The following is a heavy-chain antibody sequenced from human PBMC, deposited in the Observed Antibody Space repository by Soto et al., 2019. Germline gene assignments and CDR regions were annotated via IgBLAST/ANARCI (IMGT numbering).Heavy chain of an antibody. V-gene: IGHV1-69*02. D-gene: IGHD3-10*01. CDR3: ASSYGSVYQAFEY. J-gene: IGHJ4*02. CDR1: GDTFNFYS. CDR2: VNPILSMS. Sequence: QVQLVQAGAEVKRPGSSVKVSCKASGDTFNFYSINWVRQAPGVWLEWVGRVNPILSMSNYGQRFQGRVKMTAEKSTSTVYMELRSLRSEGTAIYYCASSYGSVYQAFEYWGQGALVTVSS.